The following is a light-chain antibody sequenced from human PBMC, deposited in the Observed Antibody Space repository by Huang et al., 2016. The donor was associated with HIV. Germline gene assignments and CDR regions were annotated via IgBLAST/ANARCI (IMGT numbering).Light chain of an antibody. CDR2: DAS. CDR3: QQYHNWPYS. J-gene: IGKJ2*03. Sequence: EIVLTQSPATLSVSPGEGATLSCRANQSIATNLAWYHQIPGQAPRILIYDASTRASGLPGRFSGSGSGTEFTLTVSGLHSEDFAIYYCQQYHNWPYSFGQGTKLEIK. CDR1: QSIATN. V-gene: IGKV3-15*01.